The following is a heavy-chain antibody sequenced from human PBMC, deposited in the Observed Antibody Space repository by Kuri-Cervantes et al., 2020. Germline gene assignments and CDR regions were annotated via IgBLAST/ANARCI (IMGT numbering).Heavy chain of an antibody. CDR3: ARSGGWYFIGIGY. V-gene: IGHV1-2*02. CDR2: INPNSGGT. D-gene: IGHD6-19*01. J-gene: IGHJ4*02. CDR1: GYTFTSYG. Sequence: ASVKVSCKASGYTFTSYGISWARQAPGQGLEWMGWINPNSGGTNYAQKFQGRVTMTRDTSISTAYMELSRLRSDDTAVYYCARSGGWYFIGIGYWGQGTLVTVSS.